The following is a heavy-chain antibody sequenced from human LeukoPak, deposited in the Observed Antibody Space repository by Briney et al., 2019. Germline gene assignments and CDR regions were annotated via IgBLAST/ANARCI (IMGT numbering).Heavy chain of an antibody. J-gene: IGHJ3*02. CDR1: GFTFSSYG. CDR3: AKDLAWELLERVSAFDI. D-gene: IGHD1-26*01. V-gene: IGHV3-30*02. CDR2: IRYGGSNK. Sequence: GGSLRLSCAASGFTFSSYGMHWVRQAPGKGLEWVAVIRYGGSNKYYADSVKGRFTISRDNSKNTLYLQMNSLRAEDTAVYYCAKDLAWELLERVSAFDIWGQGTMVTVSS.